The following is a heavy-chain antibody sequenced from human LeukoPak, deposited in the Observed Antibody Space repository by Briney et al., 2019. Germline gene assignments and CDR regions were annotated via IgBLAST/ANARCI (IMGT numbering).Heavy chain of an antibody. D-gene: IGHD4-17*01. V-gene: IGHV3-9*01. J-gene: IGHJ6*02. CDR3: AKGGRTVTTSPAPYYYGMDV. CDR2: ISWNSGSI. Sequence: GGSLRLSCAASGFTFDDYAMHWVRQAPGKGLEWVSGISWNSGSIGYADSAKGRFTISRDNAKNSLYLQMNSLRAEDTALYYCAKGGRTVTTSPAPYYYGMDVWGQGTTVTVSS. CDR1: GFTFDDYA.